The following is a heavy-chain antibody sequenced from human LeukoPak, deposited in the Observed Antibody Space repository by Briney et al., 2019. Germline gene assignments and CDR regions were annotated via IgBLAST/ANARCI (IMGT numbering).Heavy chain of an antibody. CDR2: VSSSSSTI. Sequence: GGSLRLSCAASGFTFSSYSMNWVRQAPGKGLEWVSYVSSSSSTIYYADSVKGRFTISRDNAKNSLYLQMNSLRAEDTAVYYCARDEKRYSSSWYGFDYWGQGTLVTVSS. D-gene: IGHD6-13*01. J-gene: IGHJ4*02. CDR1: GFTFSSYS. V-gene: IGHV3-48*04. CDR3: ARDEKRYSSSWYGFDY.